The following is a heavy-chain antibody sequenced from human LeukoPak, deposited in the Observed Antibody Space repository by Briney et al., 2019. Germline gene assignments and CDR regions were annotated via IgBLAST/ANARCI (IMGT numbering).Heavy chain of an antibody. V-gene: IGHV3-15*01. CDR1: GFTFSSYS. Sequence: GGSLRLSCAASGFTFSSYSMNWVRQAPGKGLEWVGRIKSKNVGGTTDYAAPVKGRFTISRDDSKNTVYLQMNSLKIEDTAVYYCTSHAAFDPWGQGTLVTVSS. CDR3: TSHAAFDP. J-gene: IGHJ5*02. CDR2: IKSKNVGGTT.